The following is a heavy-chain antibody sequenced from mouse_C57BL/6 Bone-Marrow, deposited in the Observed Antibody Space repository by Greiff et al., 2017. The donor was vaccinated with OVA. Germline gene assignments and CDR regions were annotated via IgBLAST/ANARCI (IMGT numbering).Heavy chain of an antibody. CDR2: IDPISGGT. CDR3: ARLAMDY. J-gene: IGHJ4*01. V-gene: IGHV1-72*01. CDR1: GYTFTSYW. Sequence: QVQLQQPGAELVKPGASVKLSCKASGYTFTSYWMHWVRQRPGRGLGWIGRIDPISGGTKYNEKFKSKATLTVDKPSSTAYMQLSSLTSEDSAVYYCARLAMDYWGQGTSVTVSS.